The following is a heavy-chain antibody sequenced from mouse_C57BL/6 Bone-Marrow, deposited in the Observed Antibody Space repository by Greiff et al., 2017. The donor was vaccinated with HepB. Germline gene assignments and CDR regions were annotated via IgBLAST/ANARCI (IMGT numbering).Heavy chain of an antibody. CDR3: AGGADYYGPWFAY. Sequence: VQLQQSVAELVRPGASVKLSCTASGFNLKNTYMHWVKQRPEQGLEWIGRIDPANGNTKYAPKFQGKATITADTSSNTAYLQLSSLTSEDTAIYYWAGGADYYGPWFAYWGQGTLVTVSA. J-gene: IGHJ3*01. V-gene: IGHV14-3*01. CDR1: GFNLKNTY. CDR2: IDPANGNT. D-gene: IGHD1-1*01.